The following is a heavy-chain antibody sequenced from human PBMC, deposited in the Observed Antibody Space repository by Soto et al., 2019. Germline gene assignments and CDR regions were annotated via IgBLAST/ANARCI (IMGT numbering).Heavy chain of an antibody. CDR1: GFTFSSYE. CDR2: ISSSGSTI. CDR3: AREEYSSALDY. J-gene: IGHJ4*02. Sequence: EVQLVESGGGLVQPGGSLRLSCAASGFTFSSYEMNWVRQAPGKGLEWVSYISSSGSTIYYADSVKGQFTISRDNAKNSLYLQMNSLRAEDTAVYYCAREEYSSALDYWGQGTLVTVSS. D-gene: IGHD6-6*01. V-gene: IGHV3-48*03.